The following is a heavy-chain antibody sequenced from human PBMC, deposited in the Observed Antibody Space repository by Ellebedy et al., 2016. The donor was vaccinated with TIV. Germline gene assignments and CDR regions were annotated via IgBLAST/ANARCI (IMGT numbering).Heavy chain of an antibody. D-gene: IGHD3-16*02. J-gene: IGHJ4*02. CDR1: GFTFSHYW. V-gene: IGHV3-7*03. Sequence: PGGSLRLSCAASGFTFSHYWMSWVRQAPGKGLEWVAHIKEDGSEKNYVDSVKGRFTISRDNSKNTLYLQMNSLRAEDTAVYYCAKSPLMITFGGVIAYYFDYWGQGTLVTVSS. CDR3: AKSPLMITFGGVIAYYFDY. CDR2: IKEDGSEK.